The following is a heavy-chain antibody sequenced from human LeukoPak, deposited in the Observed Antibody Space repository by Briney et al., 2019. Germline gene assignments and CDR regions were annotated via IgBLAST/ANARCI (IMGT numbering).Heavy chain of an antibody. J-gene: IGHJ4*02. Sequence: PGGSLRLSCAASGFTFRSYAMSWVRQAPGKGLVWVSAISGSGDTTYYADSAKGRFTISRDNSKNTLYLQMNSLRPEDTAVYYWAKVGARGCSSSTCFIYWGQGTLVTVSS. CDR2: ISGSGDTT. CDR1: GFTFRSYA. CDR3: AKVGARGCSSSTCFIY. D-gene: IGHD2-2*01. V-gene: IGHV3-23*01.